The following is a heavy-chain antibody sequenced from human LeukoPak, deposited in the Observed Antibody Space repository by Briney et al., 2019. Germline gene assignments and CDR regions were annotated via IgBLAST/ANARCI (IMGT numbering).Heavy chain of an antibody. J-gene: IGHJ4*02. CDR3: ARVNDYDSSGYPL. CDR1: GYTFTSYY. CDR2: INPRGGST. Sequence: GASVKVSCKASGYTFTSYYMHWVRQAPGQGLEWMGIINPRGGSTSYAQKFQGRVTMTRDMSTSTVYMELRSLRSDDTAVYYCARVNDYDSSGYPLWVRGTLVTVSS. V-gene: IGHV1-46*01. D-gene: IGHD3-22*01.